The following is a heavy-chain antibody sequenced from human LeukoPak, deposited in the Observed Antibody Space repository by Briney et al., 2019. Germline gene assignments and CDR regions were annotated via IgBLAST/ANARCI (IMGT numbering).Heavy chain of an antibody. CDR1: GGTFSCYA. J-gene: IGHJ6*02. CDR2: IIPIFGTA. CDR3: ARSPEMATIWYYYYGMDV. D-gene: IGHD5-24*01. V-gene: IGHV1-69*01. Sequence: GASVKVSCKASGGTFSCYAISWVRQAPGQGLEWMGGIIPIFGTANYAQKFQGRVTITADESTSTAYMELSSLRSEDTAVYYCARSPEMATIWYYYYGMDVWGQGTTVTVSS.